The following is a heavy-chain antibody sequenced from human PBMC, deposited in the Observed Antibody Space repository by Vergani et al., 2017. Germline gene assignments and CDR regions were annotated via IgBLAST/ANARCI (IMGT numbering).Heavy chain of an antibody. J-gene: IGHJ6*03. CDR1: GFTFSSYA. Sequence: QVQLVESGGGVVQPGRSLRLSCAASGFTFSSYAMHWVRQAPGKGLEWVAVISYDGSNKYYADSVKGRFTISRDNSKNTLYLQMNSLRAEDTAVYYCARVVEEYSYSGYEGGPEGDYYYYYMDVWGKGTTVTVSS. CDR2: ISYDGSNK. CDR3: ARVVEEYSYSGYEGGPEGDYYYYYMDV. V-gene: IGHV3-30*14. D-gene: IGHD5-12*01.